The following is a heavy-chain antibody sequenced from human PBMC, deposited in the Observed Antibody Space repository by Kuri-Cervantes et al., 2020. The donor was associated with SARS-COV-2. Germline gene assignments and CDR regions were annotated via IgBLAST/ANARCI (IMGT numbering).Heavy chain of an antibody. CDR2: IGTAGDT. D-gene: IGHD2-21*01. CDR1: GFTFSSYD. CDR3: ARDRVGVHDS. J-gene: IGHJ4*02. V-gene: IGHV3-13*01. Sequence: ETLSLTCAASGFTFSSYDMHWVRQATGKGLEWVSAIGTAGDTYYPGSVKGRFTISRDNSKNTLYLQVNSLRAEDTAMYYCARDRVGVHDSWGQGTLVTVSS.